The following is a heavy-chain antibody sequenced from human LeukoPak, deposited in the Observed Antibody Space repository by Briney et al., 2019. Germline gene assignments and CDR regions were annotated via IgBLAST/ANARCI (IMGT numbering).Heavy chain of an antibody. V-gene: IGHV3-74*01. CDR3: ARDRIAAAGGGLDY. Sequence: GGSLRLSCAASGFTFSSYWMHWVRQAPGKGLVWVSRINSDESSTDYTDSVKGRFTISRDNAKNTLYLQMNSLRAEDTAVYYCARDRIAAAGGGLDYWGQGTLVTVSS. CDR2: INSDESST. D-gene: IGHD6-13*01. CDR1: GFTFSSYW. J-gene: IGHJ4*02.